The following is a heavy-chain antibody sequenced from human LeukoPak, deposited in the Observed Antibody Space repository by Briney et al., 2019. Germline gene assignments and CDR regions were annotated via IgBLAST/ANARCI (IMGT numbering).Heavy chain of an antibody. D-gene: IGHD4-17*01. CDR2: MNPNSGNT. Sequence: ASVKVSSKASGYTFTSYDINWVRQATGQGLEWMGWMNPNSGNTGYAQKFQGRVTMTRDTSISTAYMELSSLRSEDTAVYYCARINYGDYRYGMDVWGQGTTVTVSS. V-gene: IGHV1-8*01. CDR1: GYTFTSYD. J-gene: IGHJ6*02. CDR3: ARINYGDYRYGMDV.